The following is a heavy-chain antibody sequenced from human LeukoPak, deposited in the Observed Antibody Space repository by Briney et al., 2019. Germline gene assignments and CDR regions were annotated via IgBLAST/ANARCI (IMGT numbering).Heavy chain of an antibody. J-gene: IGHJ4*02. CDR1: GDSITSSSYY. V-gene: IGHV4-39*07. Sequence: PSETLSLTCTVSGDSITSSSYYWGWVRQPPGKGLEWIGTMYYTGTIYYNPSLKSRVTISVDTSKNQFSLSLSSVTAADTAVYYCARDSRGLAAAGPKDWGQGTLVTVSS. CDR3: ARDSRGLAAAGPKD. CDR2: MYYTGTI. D-gene: IGHD6-13*01.